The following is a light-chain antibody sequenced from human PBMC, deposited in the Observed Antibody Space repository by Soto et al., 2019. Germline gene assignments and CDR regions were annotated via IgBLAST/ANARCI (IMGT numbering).Light chain of an antibody. CDR2: GVS. J-gene: IGKJ1*01. Sequence: EIVMTQSPATLSVSPGARAPLSRRASQTVTSTYLAWYQQKPGQAPRLLIYGVSSRATGIPARFSGSGSGTDFTLTISRLEPEDSAVYFCQHYANFLWTFGQGTKVDIK. CDR3: QHYANFLWT. CDR1: QTVTSTY. V-gene: IGKV3-20*01.